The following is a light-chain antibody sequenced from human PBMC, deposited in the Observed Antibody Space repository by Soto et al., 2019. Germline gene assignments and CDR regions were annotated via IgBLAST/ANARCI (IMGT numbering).Light chain of an antibody. Sequence: QSALTQPPSASGAPGQSVTISCTGTSSDVGGYNYVSWYQQHPGKVPKLMVYEVNKRTSGVPDRFSGSKSGNTASLTVSGLQAEEEADYYCTSYAGGNNVFGTGTKLTVL. V-gene: IGLV2-8*01. J-gene: IGLJ1*01. CDR2: EVN. CDR1: SSDVGGYNY. CDR3: TSYAGGNNV.